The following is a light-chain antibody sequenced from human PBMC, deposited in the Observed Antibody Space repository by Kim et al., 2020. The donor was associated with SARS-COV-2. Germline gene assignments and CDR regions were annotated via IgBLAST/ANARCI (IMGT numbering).Light chain of an antibody. Sequence: EIVITQSPAILSVSAGERVTLSCRASQSLRSNLAWYQQKAGQAPRLLIYDVYTRATGVPARFSGSGSGTEFTLTISSLESDDFALYYCQRYDNWPLAFGGGTKVDIK. CDR1: QSLRSN. CDR3: QRYDNWPLA. CDR2: DVY. V-gene: IGKV3-15*01. J-gene: IGKJ4*01.